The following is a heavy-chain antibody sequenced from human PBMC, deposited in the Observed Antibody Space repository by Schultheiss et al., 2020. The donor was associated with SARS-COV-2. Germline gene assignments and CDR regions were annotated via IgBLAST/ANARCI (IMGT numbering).Heavy chain of an antibody. CDR2: IYYSGST. V-gene: IGHV4-61*08. CDR3: ARGPGYSTRKYYYYYYMDV. D-gene: IGHD4-11*01. J-gene: IGHJ6*03. Sequence: SETLSLTCTVSGGSISSGDYYWGWIRQPPGKGLEWIGYIYYSGSTNYNPSLKSRVTISVDTSKNQFSLKLSSVTAADTAVYYCARGPGYSTRKYYYYYYMDVWGKGTTVTVSS. CDR1: GGSISSGDYY.